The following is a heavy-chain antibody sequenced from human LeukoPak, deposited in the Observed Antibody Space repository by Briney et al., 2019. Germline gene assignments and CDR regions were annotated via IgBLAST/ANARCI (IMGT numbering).Heavy chain of an antibody. CDR1: GFTFSSYG. D-gene: IGHD3-22*01. CDR3: ARDFRVAHYDSSGYYRPVGY. Sequence: GGSLRLSCAASGFTFSSYGMHWVRQAPGKGLEWVAVIWDDGSNKYYADSVKGRFTISRDNSKNTLYLQMNSLRAEDTAVYYCARDFRVAHYDSSGYYRPVGYWGQGTLVTVSS. V-gene: IGHV3-33*01. J-gene: IGHJ4*02. CDR2: IWDDGSNK.